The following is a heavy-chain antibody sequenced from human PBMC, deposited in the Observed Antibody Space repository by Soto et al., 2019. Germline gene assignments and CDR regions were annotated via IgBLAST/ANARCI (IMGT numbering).Heavy chain of an antibody. D-gene: IGHD6-6*01. CDR1: GYTYTSYY. J-gene: IGHJ4*02. V-gene: IGHV1-46*04. Sequence: ASVKVACKASGYTYTSYYMRWGRQAPGQGPEWMGIINPSSSSYIYYADSVKGRFTISRDNAKNSLYLQMNSLRAEDTAVYYCARVDIGSSAPFDYWGQGTLVTVSS. CDR3: ARVDIGSSAPFDY. CDR2: INPSSSSYI.